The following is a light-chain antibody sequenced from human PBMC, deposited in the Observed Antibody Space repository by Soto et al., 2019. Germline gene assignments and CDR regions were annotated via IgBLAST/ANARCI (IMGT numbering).Light chain of an antibody. CDR3: QQSYSTPRT. V-gene: IGKV1-39*01. CDR2: AAS. J-gene: IGKJ1*01. CDR1: ESISSY. Sequence: QMTQSPSSLSASVGARVTITCRASESISSYLNWYQQKPGKAPKLLIYAASSLQSCFPSRFSGSGSGTDFTLTISSLQPEDFATYYCQQSYSTPRTFGQGTKVDLK.